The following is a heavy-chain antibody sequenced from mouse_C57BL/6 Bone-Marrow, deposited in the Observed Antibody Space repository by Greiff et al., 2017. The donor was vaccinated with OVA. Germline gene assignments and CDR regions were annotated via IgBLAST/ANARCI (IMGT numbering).Heavy chain of an antibody. CDR1: GFTFSDYY. V-gene: IGHV5-12*01. Sequence: EVKLMESGGGLVQPGGSLKLSCAASGFTFSDYYMYWVRQTPEKRLEWVAYISNGGGSTYYPDTVKGRFTISRDNAKNTLYLQMSRLKSEDTAMYYCARHDGFAYWGQGTLVTVSA. J-gene: IGHJ3*01. D-gene: IGHD2-3*01. CDR3: ARHDGFAY. CDR2: ISNGGGST.